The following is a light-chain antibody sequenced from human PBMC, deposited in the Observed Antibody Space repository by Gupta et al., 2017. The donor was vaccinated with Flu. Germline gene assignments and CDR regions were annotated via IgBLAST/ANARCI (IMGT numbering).Light chain of an antibody. CDR1: SSDVGRYNY. CDR2: EVS. J-gene: IGLJ3*02. Sequence: QSALPQPASVSGSPGQSLTISCPGTSSDVGRYNYVSWFQQYPGKAPKLMIYEVSNWPSGVSNRCSGSKSGNTASLTISGLQAEDEADYYCSSFTSSLTWVFGGGTKLTVL. CDR3: SSFTSSLTWV. V-gene: IGLV2-14*01.